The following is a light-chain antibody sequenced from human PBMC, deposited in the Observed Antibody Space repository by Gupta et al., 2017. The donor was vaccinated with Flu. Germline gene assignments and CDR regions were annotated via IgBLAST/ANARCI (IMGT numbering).Light chain of an antibody. J-gene: IGKJ4*01. CDR1: QDISTS. CDR3: QPAHQSPVT. V-gene: IGKV1-9*01. CDR2: AGS. Sequence: PAFLYPSAVYCVPMPCRASQDISTSLAWYQQKTGEAPKLLIYAGSTWHTAVPSRFSGSGSGTEFTLTISSLQPEDFGIYYCQPAHQSPVTFGRGTQVDIK.